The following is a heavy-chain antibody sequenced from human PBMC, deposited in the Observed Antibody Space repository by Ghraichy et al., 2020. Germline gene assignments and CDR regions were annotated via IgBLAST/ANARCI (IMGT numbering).Heavy chain of an antibody. CDR1: GFTFGSSW. Sequence: LSLTCAASGFTFGSSWMHWVRQAPGKGLVWVSHISSDERTTNYADSVKGRFTISRDNAKNTLYLQMNSLRAEDTALYYYVRSNGYLDYWGQGTLVTVSS. CDR3: VRSNGYLDY. V-gene: IGHV3-74*01. D-gene: IGHD3-22*01. CDR2: ISSDERTT. J-gene: IGHJ4*02.